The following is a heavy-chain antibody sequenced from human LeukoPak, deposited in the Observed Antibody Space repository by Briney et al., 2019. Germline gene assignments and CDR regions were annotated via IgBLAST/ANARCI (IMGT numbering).Heavy chain of an antibody. CDR3: ARAPLRYFDWPTGY. J-gene: IGHJ4*02. CDR2: IIPIFGTA. D-gene: IGHD3-9*01. V-gene: IGHV1-69*05. CDR1: GGTFSSYA. Sequence: SVKVSCKASGGTFSSYAIGWVRQAPGQGLEWMGGIIPIFGTANYAQKSQGRVTITTDESTSTAYMELSSLRSEDTAVYYCARAPLRYFDWPTGYWGQGTLVTVSS.